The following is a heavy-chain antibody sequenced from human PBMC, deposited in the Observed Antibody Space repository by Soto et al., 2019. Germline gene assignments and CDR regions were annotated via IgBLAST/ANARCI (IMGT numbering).Heavy chain of an antibody. CDR3: ARIPGGALSCTGFYYDAISV. V-gene: IGHV5-51*01. CDR2: IYPGDSDI. CDR1: VYILRNIW. J-gene: IGHJ6*02. D-gene: IGHD2-8*01. Sequence: GESLQVSKKGSVYILRNIWIHGGRQMPGKGLEWMGIIYPGDSDIRYSPSFQGQVNISADKSISTAYLQWSKLKASDTAMYYCARIPGGALSCTGFYYDAISVPAQGTPVTLS.